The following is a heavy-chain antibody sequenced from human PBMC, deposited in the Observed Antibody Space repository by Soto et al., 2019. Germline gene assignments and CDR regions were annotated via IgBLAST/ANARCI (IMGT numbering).Heavy chain of an antibody. J-gene: IGHJ4*02. Sequence: VQLLESGGGLVQPGGSLRLSCAASGFTFSIYAMSWVRQAPGKGLEWVSTITGNGGTSYADFVRGRFTISRDNSKNTRYLQMNSLRPEDTAVYYCAKDAPGSGWLSDYWGQGTLVTVSS. CDR3: AKDAPGSGWLSDY. CDR2: ITGNGGT. V-gene: IGHV3-23*01. D-gene: IGHD3-22*01. CDR1: GFTFSIYA.